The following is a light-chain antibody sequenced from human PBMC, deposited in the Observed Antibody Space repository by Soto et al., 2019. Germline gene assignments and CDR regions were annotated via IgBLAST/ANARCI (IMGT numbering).Light chain of an antibody. CDR1: QSLLHSNGYNY. CDR2: LGS. V-gene: IGKV2-28*01. Sequence: DIVMTQSPLSLPVTPGEPASISCRSSQSLLHSNGYNYLDWYLQKPGQSPQLLIYLGSNRASGVPDRFSGSGSGTDFTLKISRVEAEDVGVYYCMQNIQLPKTVGPGTKVDIK. CDR3: MQNIQLPKT. J-gene: IGKJ3*01.